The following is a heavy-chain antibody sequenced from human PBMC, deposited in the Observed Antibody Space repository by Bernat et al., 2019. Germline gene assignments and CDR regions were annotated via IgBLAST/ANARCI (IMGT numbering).Heavy chain of an antibody. V-gene: IGHV3-21*01. J-gene: IGHJ4*02. CDR1: GFTFDSYT. CDR2: ISSSNTYI. CDR3: ARDRGGNY. Sequence: VQLVESGGGLVKPGGSLRLSCAASGFTFDSYTMIWVRQAPGKGLEWVSSISSSNTYIYYADSVKGRFTISRDNDKNSLYLQMNSLRAEDTSVYYCARDRGGNYWGQGTLFTVSS. D-gene: IGHD3-10*01.